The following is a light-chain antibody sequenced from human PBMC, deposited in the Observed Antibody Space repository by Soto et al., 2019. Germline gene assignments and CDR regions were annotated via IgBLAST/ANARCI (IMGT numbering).Light chain of an antibody. CDR2: GN. J-gene: IGLJ3*02. V-gene: IGLV1-40*01. CDR3: QSYDSSLSRRWV. CDR1: TSNIGRFP. Sequence: QSVLTQPPSASGTPGQRVTISCFGRTSNIGRFPVNWYQQLPGTAPKLLVAGNRPSGVPDRFSVSKSGASASLAITGLQAEDEADYYCQSYDSSLSRRWVFGGGTKVTVL.